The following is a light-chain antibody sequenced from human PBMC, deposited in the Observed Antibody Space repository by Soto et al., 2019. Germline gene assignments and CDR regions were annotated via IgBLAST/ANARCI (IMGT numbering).Light chain of an antibody. CDR2: GAS. CDR1: QIFPSSY. V-gene: IGKV3-20*01. J-gene: IGKJ4*01. Sequence: EIVLRQSPGTLSLSPGERATLSCRASQIFPSSYLAWYQQTPGQAPRLLIYGASSRATGIPDRFSGSGSGTDFILTISRLEPEDFAVYYCQHYDSSPTFGGGTKVEIK. CDR3: QHYDSSPT.